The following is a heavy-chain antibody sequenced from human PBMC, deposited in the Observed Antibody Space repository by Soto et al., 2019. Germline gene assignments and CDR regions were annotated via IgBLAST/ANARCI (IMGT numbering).Heavy chain of an antibody. CDR2: ISSNGGTT. CDR1: GFTFSSYD. CDR3: VRRVSGNYDY. J-gene: IGHJ4*02. V-gene: IGHV3-64*01. D-gene: IGHD1-7*01. Sequence: EVPLAESGGGMVQPGGSLRLSCVASGFTFSSYDMHWVSQAPGKGLEYVSSISSNGGTTYYGNSVKGRFTISRDNSKNTLYLQMGSLRAEDMAVYYCVRRVSGNYDYWGQGTLVTVSS.